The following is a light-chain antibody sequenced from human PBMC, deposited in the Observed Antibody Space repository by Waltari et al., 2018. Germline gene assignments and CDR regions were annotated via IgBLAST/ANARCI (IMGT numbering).Light chain of an antibody. CDR2: GAS. CDR1: QSVGKNY. CDR3: HQYASSPLT. Sequence: EIVLTQSPGTLSLSPGERATLACRASQSVGKNYLAGFQQKPGQAPRLLIHGASNGAPGIPDRFSGSGSGTDFTLTISRLEPEDFAVYYCHQYASSPLTFGGGTAVEIK. V-gene: IGKV3-20*01. J-gene: IGKJ4*01.